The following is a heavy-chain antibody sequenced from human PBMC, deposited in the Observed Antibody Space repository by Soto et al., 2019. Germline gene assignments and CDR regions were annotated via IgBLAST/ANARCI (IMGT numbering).Heavy chain of an antibody. D-gene: IGHD5-18*01. V-gene: IGHV4-31*03. J-gene: IGHJ6*02. CDR2: IYYSGNT. CDR1: GGSISSGGYY. Sequence: SETLSLTCTVSGGSISSGGYYWSWVRQNPRKGLEWIGNIYYSGNTYYNPSLKSRLTISVDTSKNQFSLNLSSVTAADTAVYYCARDRLMATAGTARHYFGLDVWGQGTTVTVSS. CDR3: ARDRLMATAGTARHYFGLDV.